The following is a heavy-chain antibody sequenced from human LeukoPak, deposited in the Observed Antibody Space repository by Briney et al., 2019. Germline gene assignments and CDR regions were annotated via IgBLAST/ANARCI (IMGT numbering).Heavy chain of an antibody. J-gene: IGHJ4*02. CDR3: ARGKPYYDSSGYDY. CDR1: GGTFSSYA. Sequence: SVKVSCKASGGTFSSYAISWVRQAPGQGLEWMGGIIPIFGTANYAQKFQGRVTITADESTSTAYMELSSLRSEDTAVYYCARGKPYYDSSGYDYWGQGTLVAVSS. V-gene: IGHV1-69*13. D-gene: IGHD3-22*01. CDR2: IIPIFGTA.